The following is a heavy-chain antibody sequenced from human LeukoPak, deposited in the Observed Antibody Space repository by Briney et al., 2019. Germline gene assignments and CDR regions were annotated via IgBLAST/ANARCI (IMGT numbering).Heavy chain of an antibody. CDR3: ARESNSGAAAGDYYYYYYMDV. D-gene: IGHD6-13*01. CDR1: GGSISSYY. CDR2: IYYRGST. J-gene: IGHJ6*03. V-gene: IGHV4-59*01. Sequence: SETLSLTCTVSGGSISSYYWSWVRQPAGEGLEWIGYIYYRGSTNYNPSLKSRVTISVDTSKNQFSLKLSSVTAADTAVYYCARESNSGAAAGDYYYYYYMDVWGKGTTVTVSS.